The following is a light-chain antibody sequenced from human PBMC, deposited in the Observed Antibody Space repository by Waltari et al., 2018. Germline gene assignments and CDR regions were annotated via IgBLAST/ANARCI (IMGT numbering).Light chain of an antibody. CDR2: DVT. Sequence: QSALTQPASVSGSPGQSITISCTGTSSDVGGYNYVSWYQQHPGKAPKLMIYDVTNRPSGVSNRFSGSKSCNTASLTISGLQAEDEADYYCSSYTSSGTGVLFGGGTKLSVL. CDR3: SSYTSSGTGVL. V-gene: IGLV2-14*03. CDR1: SSDVGGYNY. J-gene: IGLJ2*01.